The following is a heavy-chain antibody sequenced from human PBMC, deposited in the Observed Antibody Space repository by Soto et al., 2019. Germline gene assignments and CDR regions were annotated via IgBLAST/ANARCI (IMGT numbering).Heavy chain of an antibody. CDR3: ARHHVRGRTIAGAAEF. V-gene: IGHV4-34*01. Sequence: SETLSLTCAVYGKSLSGYYWIWIRRPPGKALEWIGEINHSGNTNYNPSLKSRVTISVDTSKNQLFLNLSSVTAADTAMYYCARHHVRGRTIAGAAEFWGQGTLVTVSS. CDR1: GKSLSGYY. J-gene: IGHJ4*02. CDR2: INHSGNT. D-gene: IGHD1-26*01.